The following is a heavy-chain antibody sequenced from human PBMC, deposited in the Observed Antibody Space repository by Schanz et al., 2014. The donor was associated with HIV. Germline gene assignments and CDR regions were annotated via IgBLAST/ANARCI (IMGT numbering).Heavy chain of an antibody. CDR3: AKDSTYDILAGYYKGGNWFDP. J-gene: IGHJ5*02. Sequence: VQLLESGGGLVQPGGSLRLSCAASGFTFSSYAMSWVRQAPGKGLEWVSVISYDGSNKYYADSVKGRFTISRDNSKNALYLQMNSLRAEDTAVYYCAKDSTYDILAGYYKGGNWFDPWGQGTLVTVSS. D-gene: IGHD3-9*01. CDR2: ISYDGSNK. V-gene: IGHV3-30*18. CDR1: GFTFSSYA.